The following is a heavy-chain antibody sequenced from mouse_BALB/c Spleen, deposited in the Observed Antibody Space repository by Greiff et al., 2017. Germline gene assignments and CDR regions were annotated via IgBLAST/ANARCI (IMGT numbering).Heavy chain of an antibody. CDR3: ARGAY. J-gene: IGHJ3*01. V-gene: IGHV2-6-7*01. Sequence: VQLQESGPGLVAPSQSLSITCTVSGFSLTGDGVNWVRQPPGKGLVWLGMIWGDGSTDYNTALKSRLSISKDNSKSQVFLEMNSLQTDDTARYYCARGAYWGQGTLVTVSA. CDR2: IWGDGST. CDR1: GFSLTGDG.